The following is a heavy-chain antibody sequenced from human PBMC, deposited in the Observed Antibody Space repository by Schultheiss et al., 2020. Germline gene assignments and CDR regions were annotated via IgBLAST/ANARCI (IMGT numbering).Heavy chain of an antibody. V-gene: IGHV3-21*04. CDR2: ISSSSSYI. CDR1: GFTFSSYA. D-gene: IGHD5-12*01. J-gene: IGHJ4*02. Sequence: GESLKISCAASGFTFSSYAMYWVRQAPGKGLEWVSSISSSSSYIYYADSVKGRFTISRDNAKNSLYLQMNSLRAEDTALYYCARGGWLRFTFDYWGQGTLVTVSS. CDR3: ARGGWLRFTFDY.